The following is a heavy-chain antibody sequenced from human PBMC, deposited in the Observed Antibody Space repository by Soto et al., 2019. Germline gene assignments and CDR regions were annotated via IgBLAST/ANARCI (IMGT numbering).Heavy chain of an antibody. V-gene: IGHV3-23*01. CDR1: GFTFSTYT. CDR2: ISGSGGST. D-gene: IGHD6-19*01. J-gene: IGHJ4*02. CDR3: AKVVKWQWLVGPFDY. Sequence: GGSLRLSCAASGFTFSTYTMNWVRQAPGKGLEWVSAISGSGGSTYYADSVKGRFTISRDNSKNTLYLQMNSLRAEDTAVYYCAKVVKWQWLVGPFDYWGQGTLVTVSS.